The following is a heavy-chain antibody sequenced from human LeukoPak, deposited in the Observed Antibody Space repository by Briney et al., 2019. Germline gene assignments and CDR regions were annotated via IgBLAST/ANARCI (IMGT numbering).Heavy chain of an antibody. D-gene: IGHD3-10*01. V-gene: IGHV3-30*02. CDR1: GFTFSSFD. J-gene: IGHJ4*02. Sequence: PGGSLRLSCAASGFTFSSFDTHWVRQAPGKGLEWVASIGSDGTNQYYADSVKGRFTISRDNSKNTLYLQMNSLRTEDTAAYYCAKGESGDWGQGTLVTVSS. CDR2: IGSDGTNQ. CDR3: AKGESGD.